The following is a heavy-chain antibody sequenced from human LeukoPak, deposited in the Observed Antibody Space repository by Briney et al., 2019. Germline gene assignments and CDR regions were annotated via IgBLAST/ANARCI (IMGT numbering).Heavy chain of an antibody. CDR3: AKATTVTTKGGFDY. CDR1: GFTFSSYA. J-gene: IGHJ4*02. Sequence: GGSLRLSCAASGFTFSSYAMSWVHQAPGKGLEWVSAISGSGGSTYYADSVKGRFTISRDNSKNTLYLQMNSLRAEDTAVYYCAKATTVTTKGGFDYWGQGTLVTVSS. CDR2: ISGSGGST. V-gene: IGHV3-23*01. D-gene: IGHD4-17*01.